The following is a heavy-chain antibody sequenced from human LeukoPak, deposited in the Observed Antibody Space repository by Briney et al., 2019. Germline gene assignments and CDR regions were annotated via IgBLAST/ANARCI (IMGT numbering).Heavy chain of an antibody. V-gene: IGHV4-59*01. CDR2: IYYSGST. J-gene: IGHJ4*02. CDR1: GGSISSYY. CDR3: ARGHDFWSGYYPSFVY. Sequence: KSSETLSLTCTVSGGSISSYYWSWIRQPPGKGLEWIGYIYYSGSTNYNPSLKSRVTISVDTSKNQFSLKLSSVTAADTAVYYCARGHDFWSGYYPSFVYWGQGTLVTVSS. D-gene: IGHD3-3*01.